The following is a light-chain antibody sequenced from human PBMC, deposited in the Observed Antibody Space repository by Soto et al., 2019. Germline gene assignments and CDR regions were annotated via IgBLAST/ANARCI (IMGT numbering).Light chain of an antibody. CDR1: QGISSY. CDR3: QHLNSYPALT. Sequence: DIQLTQSPSFLSASVGDRVTITCRARQGISSYLAWYQQKPGKAPKLLIYAASTLQSGVPSRFSGSGSGTDFTLTISSLQPEDVATYYCQHLNSYPALTFGGGTKVEIK. CDR2: AAS. J-gene: IGKJ4*01. V-gene: IGKV1-9*01.